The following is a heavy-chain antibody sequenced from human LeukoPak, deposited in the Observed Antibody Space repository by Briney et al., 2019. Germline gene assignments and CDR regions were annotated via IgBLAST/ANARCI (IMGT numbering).Heavy chain of an antibody. CDR2: INPSGGST. Sequence: ASVKVSCKASGYTFTSYYMHWVRQAPGQGLEWMGIINPSGGSTSYAQKFQGRVTMTRDTSTSTVYMELSSLRSEDTAVYYCARGIAVAGFQYYFDYWGQGTLVTVSS. CDR1: GYTFTSYY. D-gene: IGHD6-19*01. J-gene: IGHJ4*02. CDR3: ARGIAVAGFQYYFDY. V-gene: IGHV1-46*01.